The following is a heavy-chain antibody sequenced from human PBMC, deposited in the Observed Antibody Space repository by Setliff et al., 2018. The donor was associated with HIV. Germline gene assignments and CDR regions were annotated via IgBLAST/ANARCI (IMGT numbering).Heavy chain of an antibody. J-gene: IGHJ4*02. CDR2: IIPLFGTE. CDR3: ARGDPYSSDWFLDY. Sequence: KVSCKASGGTFSSYAISWVRQAPGQGLEWMGGIIPLFGTENYAQKFQGRVTITADESTSTAYMELSSLRSEDTAVYYCARGDPYSSDWFLDYWGQGTLVTVSS. V-gene: IGHV1-69*01. D-gene: IGHD6-19*01. CDR1: GGTFSSYA.